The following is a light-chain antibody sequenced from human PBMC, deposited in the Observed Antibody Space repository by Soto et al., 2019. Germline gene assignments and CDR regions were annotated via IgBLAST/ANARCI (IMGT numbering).Light chain of an antibody. V-gene: IGKV1-33*01. Sequence: DIQMTQSPSSLSASVGDRVTIPCQASQGISNYLNWYQQKPGKAPKLLIHDASNLETGVPSRFSGSGPGTDFTIPISSLQPEDVATYYCQQYYDLPYTFRQGTTLEIK. J-gene: IGKJ2*01. CDR1: QGISNY. CDR3: QQYYDLPYT. CDR2: DAS.